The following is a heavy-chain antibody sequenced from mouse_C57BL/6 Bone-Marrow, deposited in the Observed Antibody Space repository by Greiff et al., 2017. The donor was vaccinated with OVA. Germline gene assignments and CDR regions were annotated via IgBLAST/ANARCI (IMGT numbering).Heavy chain of an antibody. Sequence: QVQLKQSGPELVKPGASVKISCKASGYAFSSSWMNWVKQRPGKGLEWIGRIYPGDGDTNYNGKFKGKATLTADKSSSTAYMHLSSLPSEDSAVYFCERSRSDAWFGYWGQGTLVTVS. CDR2: IYPGDGDT. V-gene: IGHV1-82*01. D-gene: IGHD2-13*01. CDR3: ERSRSDAWFGY. J-gene: IGHJ3*01. CDR1: GYAFSSSW.